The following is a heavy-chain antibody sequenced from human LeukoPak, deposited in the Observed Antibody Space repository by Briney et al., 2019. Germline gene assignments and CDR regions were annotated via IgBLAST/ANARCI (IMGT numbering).Heavy chain of an antibody. CDR2: IKQDGSEK. V-gene: IGHV3-7*01. CDR1: GFTFSSYW. Sequence: GGSLRLSCAASGFTFSSYWMSWVRQAPGKGLEWVANIKQDGSEKYYVDSVKGRFTISRDNAKNSPYLQMNSLRAEDTAVYYCARIHRRNYDYVWGSYRYYYFDYWGQGTLVTVSS. D-gene: IGHD3-16*02. CDR3: ARIHRRNYDYVWGSYRYYYFDY. J-gene: IGHJ4*02.